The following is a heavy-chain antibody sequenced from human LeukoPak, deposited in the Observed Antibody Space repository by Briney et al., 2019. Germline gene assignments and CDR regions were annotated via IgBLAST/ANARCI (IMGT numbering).Heavy chain of an antibody. J-gene: IGHJ5*02. CDR2: ISSSSSYI. CDR1: GFIFSSYG. D-gene: IGHD6-13*01. Sequence: PGGPLRLSCAASGFIFSSYGMHWVRQAPGKGLEWVSSISSSSSYIYYADSVKGRFTISRDNAKNSLYLQMNSLRAEDTAVYYCARDGTIAAAAWFDPWGQGTLVTVSS. CDR3: ARDGTIAAAAWFDP. V-gene: IGHV3-21*01.